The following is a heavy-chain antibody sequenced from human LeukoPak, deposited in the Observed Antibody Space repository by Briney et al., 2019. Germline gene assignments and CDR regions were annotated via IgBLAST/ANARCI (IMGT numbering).Heavy chain of an antibody. CDR3: ARARGGYFDY. J-gene: IGHJ4*02. CDR1: GYSISSGYY. Sequence: SETLSLTCTVSGYSISSGYYWGWIRQPPGKGLEWIGSIYHSGSTYYNPSLKSRVTISVDTSKNQFSLKLSSVTAADTAAYYCARARGGYFDYWGQGTLVTVSS. D-gene: IGHD3-10*01. V-gene: IGHV4-38-2*02. CDR2: IYHSGST.